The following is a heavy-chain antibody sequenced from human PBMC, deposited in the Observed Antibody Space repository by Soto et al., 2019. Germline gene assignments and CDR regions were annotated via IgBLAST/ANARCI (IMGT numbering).Heavy chain of an antibody. CDR3: ASGGGYCSGGSCFEPNDY. CDR2: IIPIFGTA. Sequence: QVQLVQSGAEVKKPGSSVKVSCKASGGTFSSYAISWVRQAPRQGLEWMGGIIPIFGTANYAQKFQGRVTITADESTSTAYMELSSLRSEDTAVYYCASGGGYCSGGSCFEPNDYWGQGTLVTVSS. V-gene: IGHV1-69*01. D-gene: IGHD2-15*01. CDR1: GGTFSSYA. J-gene: IGHJ4*02.